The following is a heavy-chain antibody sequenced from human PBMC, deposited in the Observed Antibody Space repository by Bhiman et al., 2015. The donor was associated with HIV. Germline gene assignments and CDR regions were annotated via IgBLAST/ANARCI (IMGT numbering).Heavy chain of an antibody. Sequence: EMQLVESGGGLVQPGRSLRLSCAASGFTFADYAMHWVRQAPGKGLEWVSGISWNSGSIDYADSVKGRFTVSRDNAKNSLFLQMNSLRVEDTALYYCGKDLGLLTGHGTDYWGQGTLVTVSS. J-gene: IGHJ4*02. CDR2: ISWNSGSI. CDR1: GFTFADYA. D-gene: IGHD3-9*01. CDR3: GKDLGLLTGHGTDY. V-gene: IGHV3-9*01.